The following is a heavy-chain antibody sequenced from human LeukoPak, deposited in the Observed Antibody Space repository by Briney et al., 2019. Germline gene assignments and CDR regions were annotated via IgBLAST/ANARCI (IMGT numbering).Heavy chain of an antibody. CDR2: IYYSGST. CDR1: GGSISSSSYY. J-gene: IGHJ4*02. CDR3: ARYYYDSSGHSPRYFDY. Sequence: PSETLSLTCTVSGGSISSSSYYWGWIRQPPGKGLEWIGSIYYSGSTYYNPSLKSRVTISVDTSKNQFPLKLSSVTAADTAVYYCARYYYDSSGHSPRYFDYWGQGTLVTVSS. V-gene: IGHV4-39*01. D-gene: IGHD3-22*01.